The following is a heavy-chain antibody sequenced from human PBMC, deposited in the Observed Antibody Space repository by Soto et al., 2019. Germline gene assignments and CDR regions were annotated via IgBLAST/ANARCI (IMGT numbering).Heavy chain of an antibody. J-gene: IGHJ4*02. Sequence: QVQLQESGPGLVKPSQTLSLTCSVSGGSISSGGYYWSWIRRHPEKGLEWIGYIYYSGSTNYNPSLKSGVIISVDTSSNRFSLDRRSVTAADTAIYYWARHSASWQGFDYWGQGTLVTVSS. CDR2: IYYSGST. CDR1: GGSISSGGYY. D-gene: IGHD1-26*01. V-gene: IGHV4-31*03. CDR3: ARHSASWQGFDY.